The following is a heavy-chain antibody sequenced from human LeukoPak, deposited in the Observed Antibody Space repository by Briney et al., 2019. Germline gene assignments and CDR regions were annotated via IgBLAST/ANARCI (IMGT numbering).Heavy chain of an antibody. J-gene: IGHJ5*02. CDR3: ASLKGKS. Sequence: PGGSLRLSCAASGFTFNNYAMNWVRQAPGKGLEWVSVISGSGGSTYYADSVKGRFTISRDNAKNSLYLQMDSLRVEDTAIYYCASLKGKSWGQGTLVTVSS. V-gene: IGHV3-23*01. CDR2: ISGSGGST. CDR1: GFTFNNYA.